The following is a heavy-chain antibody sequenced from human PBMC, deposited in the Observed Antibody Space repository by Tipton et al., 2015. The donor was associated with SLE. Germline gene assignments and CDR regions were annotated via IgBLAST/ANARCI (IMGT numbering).Heavy chain of an antibody. CDR3: ARDPYDSTWRNGWFDP. D-gene: IGHD6-13*01. J-gene: IGHJ5*02. CDR2: LYHRGST. CDR1: GYSITSGDY. V-gene: IGHV4-38-2*02. Sequence: TLSLTCAVSGYSITSGDYWGWIPQPPGKGLEWVGSLYHRGSTYYNPSRKSRVTISTDTSKNEIYLKLTSVTATDTAVYFCARDPYDSTWRNGWFDPWGQGTLVTVSS.